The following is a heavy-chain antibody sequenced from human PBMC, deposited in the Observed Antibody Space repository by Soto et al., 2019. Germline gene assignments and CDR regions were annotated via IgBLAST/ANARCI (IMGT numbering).Heavy chain of an antibody. J-gene: IGHJ3*02. CDR1: GGTFSSYT. CDR3: ARDPLAYCGGDCYSAFDI. V-gene: IGHV1-69*08. CDR2: IIPILGIA. Sequence: QVQLVQSGAEVKKPGSSVKVSCKASGGTFSSYTISWVRQAPGQGLEWMGRIIPILGIANYAQKFQGRVTITADKSTSTAYMELSSLRSEDTAVYYCARDPLAYCGGDCYSAFDIWGQGTMVTVSS. D-gene: IGHD2-21*02.